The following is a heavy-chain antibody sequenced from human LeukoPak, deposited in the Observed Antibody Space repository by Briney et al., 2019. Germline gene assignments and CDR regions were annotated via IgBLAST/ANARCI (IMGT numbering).Heavy chain of an antibody. V-gene: IGHV4-34*01. CDR1: GGSFSGSY. CDR3: ARGRQQLLTNWFDP. Sequence: PSETLSLTCAVYGGSFSGSYWSWIRQPPGKGLEWIGEINHSGSTNYNPSLKSRVTISVDTSKNQFSLKLGSVTAADTAVYYCARGRQQLLTNWFDPWGQGTLVTVSS. CDR2: INHSGST. D-gene: IGHD6-13*01. J-gene: IGHJ5*02.